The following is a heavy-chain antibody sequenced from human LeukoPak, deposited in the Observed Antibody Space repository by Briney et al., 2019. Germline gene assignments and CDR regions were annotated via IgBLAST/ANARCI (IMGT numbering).Heavy chain of an antibody. Sequence: PSETLSLTCAVYGGSFSGYYWSWIRQPPGKGLEWIGEINHSGSTNYNPSLKSRVTISVDTSKNQFSLKLSSVTAADTAVYYCARSDQTSGSYFPFGYWGQGTLVTVSS. V-gene: IGHV4-34*01. J-gene: IGHJ4*02. CDR3: ARSDQTSGSYFPFGY. CDR1: GGSFSGYY. D-gene: IGHD1-26*01. CDR2: INHSGST.